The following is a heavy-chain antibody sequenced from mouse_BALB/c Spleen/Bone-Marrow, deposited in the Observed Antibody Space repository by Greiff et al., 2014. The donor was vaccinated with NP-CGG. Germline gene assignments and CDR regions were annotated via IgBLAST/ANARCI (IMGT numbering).Heavy chain of an antibody. CDR2: IDPENGII. V-gene: IGHV14-1*02. D-gene: IGHD2-4*01. J-gene: IGHJ4*01. CDR1: GFNIKDYY. CDR3: ARGYYDYGYYAMDY. Sequence: EVHLVESGAELVRPGALVKLSCKASGFNIKDYYMHWVKQRPEQGLEWIGWIDPENGIIIYNPKFQGKASITAATSSNTAYLQLSSRTSEDTAVYYCARGYYDYGYYAMDYWGQGTSVTVSS.